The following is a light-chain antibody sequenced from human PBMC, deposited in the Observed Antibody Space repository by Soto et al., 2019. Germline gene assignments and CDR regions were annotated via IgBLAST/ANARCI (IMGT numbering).Light chain of an antibody. CDR2: EVR. V-gene: IGLV2-14*01. J-gene: IGLJ1*01. CDR3: SSYASSSSCA. Sequence: QSALTQPASVSGSPGQSITISCTGTSXDVGGYNHVSWYQQHPGKAPKLIIFEVRNRPSGVSDRFSASKSGNTASLTISGLQTEDEAVYYCSSYASSSSCAFGTGTKVTVL. CDR1: SXDVGGYNH.